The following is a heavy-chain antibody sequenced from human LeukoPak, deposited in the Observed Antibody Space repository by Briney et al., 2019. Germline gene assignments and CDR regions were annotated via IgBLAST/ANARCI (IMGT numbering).Heavy chain of an antibody. Sequence: GGSLRLSCAASGFTFSSFSMNWVRQAPGKGLEWVSSISSSSGSIYYADSLKGRFTISRDNAKNSLYLQMDSLRGEDTAVYYCARDTTYCGGSCYSLTDYWGQGTLVSVSS. J-gene: IGHJ4*02. D-gene: IGHD2-15*01. CDR3: ARDTTYCGGSCYSLTDY. CDR1: GFTFSSFS. CDR2: ISSSSGSI. V-gene: IGHV3-21*01.